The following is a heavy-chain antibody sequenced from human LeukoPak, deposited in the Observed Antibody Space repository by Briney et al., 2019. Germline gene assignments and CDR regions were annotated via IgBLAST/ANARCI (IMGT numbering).Heavy chain of an antibody. CDR2: IYYSGST. Sequence: SETLSLTCTVSGGSVSSYYWSWIRQPPGKGLEWIGYIYYSGSTNYNPSLKSRVTISTDTSKNQLSLKLNSVTAADTAMYYCAREGFQSGYTYGRGVYDIWGHGTMVTVSS. J-gene: IGHJ3*02. CDR1: GGSVSSYY. V-gene: IGHV4-59*02. D-gene: IGHD5-18*01. CDR3: AREGFQSGYTYGRGVYDI.